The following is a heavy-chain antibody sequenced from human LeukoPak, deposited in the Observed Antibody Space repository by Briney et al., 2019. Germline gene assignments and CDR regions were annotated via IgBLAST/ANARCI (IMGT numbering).Heavy chain of an antibody. D-gene: IGHD3-22*01. CDR1: GGSISSYY. Sequence: SETLSLTCTGSGGSISSYYWSWIRQPPGKGLEWIGYIYYSGSTNYNPSLKSRVTISVDTSKNQFSLKLSSVTAADTAVYYCARHVTVKYYYDIAYFDYWGQGTLVTVSS. J-gene: IGHJ4*02. CDR3: ARHVTVKYYYDIAYFDY. V-gene: IGHV4-59*08. CDR2: IYYSGST.